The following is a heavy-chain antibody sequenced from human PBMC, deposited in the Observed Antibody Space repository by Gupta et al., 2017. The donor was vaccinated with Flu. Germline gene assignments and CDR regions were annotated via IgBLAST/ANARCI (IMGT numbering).Heavy chain of an antibody. CDR1: GFTFSTYL. Sequence: VQLVASWRALVQPGGSLSLSCVVSGFTFSTYLMDWSRQPPGKGLEWVANINGDGSVKNYVDSVKGRFTISRDKTKNSVYLHVNSLRLEDTAVYFCARNRGWEQFDYWGRGALVTVSS. D-gene: IGHD3-10*01. CDR3: ARNRGWEQFDY. CDR2: INGDGSVK. V-gene: IGHV3-7*01. J-gene: IGHJ4*02.